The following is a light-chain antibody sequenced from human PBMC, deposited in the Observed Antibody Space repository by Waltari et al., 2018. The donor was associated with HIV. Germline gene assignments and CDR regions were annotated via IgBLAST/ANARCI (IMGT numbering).Light chain of an antibody. CDR3: QSYDSGLSAYV. V-gene: IGLV1-40*01. CDR1: SSNIGAGYD. J-gene: IGLJ1*01. CDR2: GNA. Sequence: QSVLTQPPSASGAPGQRVTISCTGRSSNIGAGYDVHWFQQLPGTAPKLLIYGNANRPSGVPDRFSGSKSGTSASLAITGLQAEDEADYYCQSYDSGLSAYVFGTGTKVTVL.